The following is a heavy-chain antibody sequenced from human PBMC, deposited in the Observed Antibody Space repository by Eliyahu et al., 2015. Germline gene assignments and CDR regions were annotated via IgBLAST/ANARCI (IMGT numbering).Heavy chain of an antibody. CDR1: GGSXSSGGYX. J-gene: IGHJ3*02. Sequence: QVQLQESGPGLVKPSQTLSLTCTVSGGSXSSGGYXWXWIRQHPGKGLEWIGYIYYSGSTYYSPSLKSRVTISLDTSKNQFSLKLSSVTAADTAVYYCARRDSSIWYAGAFDIWGQGTMVTVSS. V-gene: IGHV4-31*03. CDR3: ARRDSSIWYAGAFDI. D-gene: IGHD6-13*01. CDR2: IYYSGST.